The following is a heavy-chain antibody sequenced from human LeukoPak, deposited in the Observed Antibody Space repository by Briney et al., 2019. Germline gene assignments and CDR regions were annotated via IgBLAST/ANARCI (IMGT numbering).Heavy chain of an antibody. CDR3: ATSRTLDY. CDR1: GFTFSDYY. Sequence: PGGSLRLSCAASGFTFSDYYMSWIRQAPGKGLEWVANIKQDGSEKHYVDSVKGRFTISRDNAMNSLYLQMNSLRAEDTAIYYCATSRTLDYWGQGTLLTVSS. D-gene: IGHD3/OR15-3a*01. CDR2: IKQDGSEK. J-gene: IGHJ4*02. V-gene: IGHV3-7*01.